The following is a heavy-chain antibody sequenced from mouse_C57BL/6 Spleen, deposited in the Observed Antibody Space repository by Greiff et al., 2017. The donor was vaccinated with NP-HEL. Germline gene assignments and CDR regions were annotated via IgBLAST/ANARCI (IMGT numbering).Heavy chain of an antibody. D-gene: IGHD1-1*01. V-gene: IGHV5-4*03. CDR3: ARGNGLLWYFDV. J-gene: IGHJ1*03. CDR1: GFTFSSYA. CDR2: ISDGGSYT. Sequence: DVMLVESGGGLVKPGGSLKLSCAASGFTFSSYAMSWVRQTPEKRLEWVATISDGGSYTYYPDNVKGRFTISRDNAKNNLYLQMSHLKSEDTAMYYCARGNGLLWYFDVWGTGTTVTVSS.